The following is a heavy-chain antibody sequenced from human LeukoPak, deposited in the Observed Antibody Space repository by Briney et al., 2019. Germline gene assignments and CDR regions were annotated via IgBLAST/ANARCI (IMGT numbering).Heavy chain of an antibody. CDR2: ISGSGGST. CDR3: AKTPVSMVRPHAFDY. V-gene: IGHV3-23*01. D-gene: IGHD3-10*01. Sequence: PGGSLRLSCAASGFTFSSYAMSWVRQAPGKGLEWVSAISGSGGSTYYADSVKGRFTISRDNSKNTLYLQMNSLRAEDTAVYYCAKTPVSMVRPHAFDYWGQGTLVTVSS. CDR1: GFTFSSYA. J-gene: IGHJ4*02.